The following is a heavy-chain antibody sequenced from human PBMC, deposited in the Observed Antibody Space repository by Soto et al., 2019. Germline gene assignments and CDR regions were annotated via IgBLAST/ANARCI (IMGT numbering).Heavy chain of an antibody. D-gene: IGHD6-19*01. J-gene: IGHJ4*02. CDR3: TIEITVAGSYSFDH. V-gene: IGHV3-15*07. Sequence: XGSLRLSCAPSGFTFTNSWMNWVRQAPGKGLEWVGRIKSKTDGGTTDYAAPVKGRFTISRDDSKNTLSMQMNSLKNEDTAVYYCTIEITVAGSYSFDHWGQGILVTVSS. CDR2: IKSKTDGGTT. CDR1: GFTFTNSW.